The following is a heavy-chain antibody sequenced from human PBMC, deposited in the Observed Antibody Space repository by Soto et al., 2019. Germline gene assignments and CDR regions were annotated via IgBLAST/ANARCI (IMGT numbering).Heavy chain of an antibody. D-gene: IGHD2-8*02. CDR3: VKGRGVIWWGNRHTAPGFDY. V-gene: IGHV3-30*18. J-gene: IGHJ4*02. CDR2: ISHDGNKK. Sequence: QVQLVESGGGVVPPGRSLTLSCAASGFTFNNFGMHWVRQAPGKGLEWMTTISHDGNKKYYADFVKGRYTISRDNSKNSLNLEMNSLRTEDTAVYYCVKGRGVIWWGNRHTAPGFDYCGKGTLVTVSS. CDR1: GFTFNNFG.